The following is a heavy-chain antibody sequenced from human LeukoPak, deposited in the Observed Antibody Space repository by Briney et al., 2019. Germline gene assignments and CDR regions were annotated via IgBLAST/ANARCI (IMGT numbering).Heavy chain of an antibody. CDR2: ITADGYET. CDR3: ARGQGLFDY. Sequence: GRSLRLSCAASGFTFSNHWMHWVRHAPGKGLEWVSQITADGYETTYADSVKGRFAISRDNAKNSLYLQMNSLRAEDTAVYYCARGQGLFDYWGQGTLVTVSS. CDR1: GFTFSNHW. J-gene: IGHJ4*02. V-gene: IGHV3-74*03.